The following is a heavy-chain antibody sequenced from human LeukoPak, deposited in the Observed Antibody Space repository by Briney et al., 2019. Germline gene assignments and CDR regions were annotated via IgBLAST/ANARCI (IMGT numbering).Heavy chain of an antibody. CDR2: IRYDGSNK. D-gene: IGHD2-15*01. CDR1: GFTFSSYG. J-gene: IGHJ4*02. Sequence: PGGSLRLSCAASGFTFSSYGMHWVRQAPGKGLEWVAFIRYDGSNKYYADSVKGRFTISRDNSKSTLYLQMNSLRAEDTAVYYCARFVVVVAATDYWGQGTLVTVSS. CDR3: ARFVVVVAATDY. V-gene: IGHV3-30*02.